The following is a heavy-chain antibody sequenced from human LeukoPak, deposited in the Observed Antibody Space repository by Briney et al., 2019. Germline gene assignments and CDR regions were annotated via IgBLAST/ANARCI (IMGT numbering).Heavy chain of an antibody. V-gene: IGHV3-66*01. Sequence: GGSLRLSCAASGFTISSNYMSWVRQAPGKGLEWVSVIYSGGSTYYADSVKGRSTISRDNSKNTLYLQMNSLRAEDTAVYYCARENWIAYDSCFDYWGQGTLVTVSS. CDR2: IYSGGST. CDR1: GFTISSNY. D-gene: IGHD5-12*01. J-gene: IGHJ4*02. CDR3: ARENWIAYDSCFDY.